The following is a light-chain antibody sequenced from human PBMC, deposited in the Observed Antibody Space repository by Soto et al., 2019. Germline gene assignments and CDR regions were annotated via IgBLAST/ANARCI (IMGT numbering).Light chain of an antibody. CDR2: GAS. J-gene: IGKJ1*01. Sequence: EIVMTQSPATLSVSPGERATLSCRASQNVSNNLAWYQQKPGQAPRLLIYGASTRATGIPARFSGSGSGTELTLTISSLPSEDFAVYYCQQYDSWPPWTFGQGTKVDIK. CDR3: QQYDSWPPWT. CDR1: QNVSNN. V-gene: IGKV3-15*01.